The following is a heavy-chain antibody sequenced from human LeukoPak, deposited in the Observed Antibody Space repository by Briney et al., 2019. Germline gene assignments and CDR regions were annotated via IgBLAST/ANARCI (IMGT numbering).Heavy chain of an antibody. V-gene: IGHV3-30*18. Sequence: PGRSLRLSCAASGFTFSSYGMHWVRQAPGKGLEWVAVISYDGSNKYYADSVKGRFTISRDNSKNTLYLQMNSLRAEDTAVYYCAKDVTYYYDSSDSHWGQGTLVTVSS. D-gene: IGHD3-22*01. CDR1: GFTFSSYG. J-gene: IGHJ4*02. CDR3: AKDVTYYYDSSDSH. CDR2: ISYDGSNK.